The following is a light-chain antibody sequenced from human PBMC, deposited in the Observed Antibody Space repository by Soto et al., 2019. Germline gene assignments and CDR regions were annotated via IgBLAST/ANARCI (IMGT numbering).Light chain of an antibody. CDR3: QHYNSYSEA. J-gene: IGKJ1*01. CDR1: QTINNW. CDR2: KTS. Sequence: DVQMTQSPSTLSASVGDRVTITCRASQTINNWLAWYQQRPGKAPTFLIYKTSTLKSGVPSRFSGSGSGTEFTLTISSLQPDDFATYYCQHYNSYSEAFGQGTKVELK. V-gene: IGKV1-5*03.